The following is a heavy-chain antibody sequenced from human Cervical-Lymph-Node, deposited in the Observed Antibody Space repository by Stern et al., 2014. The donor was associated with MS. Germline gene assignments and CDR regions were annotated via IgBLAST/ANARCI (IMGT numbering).Heavy chain of an antibody. V-gene: IGHV4-30-4*01. CDR2: LYYSGRT. J-gene: IGHJ4*02. Sequence: QVQLQESGPGLVKPSPTLSLTCTVSGGSISSGVYYWGWFRPPPGMGLEWLGYLYYSGRTYYNPYLTSRVLLSVDTSKTQYSLKLSSVAAADTAVYYCAREGPRTGTLVYWGQGTLVTVSS. CDR1: GGSISSGVYY. D-gene: IGHD3/OR15-3a*01. CDR3: AREGPRTGTLVY.